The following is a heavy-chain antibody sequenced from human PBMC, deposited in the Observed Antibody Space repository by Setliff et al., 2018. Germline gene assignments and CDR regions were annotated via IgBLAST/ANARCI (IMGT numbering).Heavy chain of an antibody. Sequence: SETLSLTCTVSGFSINSGTHFWGWIRQPPGKGLEWIGHIYTSGSTSYNPSLKSRVTLSLDTAKNQFSLELRAVTAADTALYYCARENGYCSGGACYFMFDYWGQGTLVTVSS. V-gene: IGHV4-61*01. CDR1: GFSINSGTHF. J-gene: IGHJ4*02. D-gene: IGHD2-15*01. CDR2: IYTSGST. CDR3: ARENGYCSGGACYFMFDY.